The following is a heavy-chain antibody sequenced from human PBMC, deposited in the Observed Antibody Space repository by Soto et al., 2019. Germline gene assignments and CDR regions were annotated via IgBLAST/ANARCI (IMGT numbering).Heavy chain of an antibody. D-gene: IGHD5-18*01. J-gene: IGHJ4*02. CDR2: ISGSGGST. CDR3: AKDFMVTQLGFDY. Sequence: HPGGSLRLSCAASGFTFSSYAMSWVRQAPGKGLEWVSAISGSGGSTYYADSVKGRFTISRDNSKNTLYLQMNSLRAEDTAVYYCAKDFMVTQLGFDYWGQGTMVTVSS. V-gene: IGHV3-23*01. CDR1: GFTFSSYA.